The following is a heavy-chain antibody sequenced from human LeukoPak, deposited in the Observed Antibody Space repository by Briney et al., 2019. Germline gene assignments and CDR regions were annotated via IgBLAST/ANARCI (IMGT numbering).Heavy chain of an antibody. D-gene: IGHD3-22*01. V-gene: IGHV1-69*13. J-gene: IGHJ3*02. CDR2: IIPIFGTA. Sequence: SVKVSCKASGGTFSSYAISWVRQAPGQGLEWMGGIIPIFGTANYAQKFQGRVTITADESTSTAYMELSSLRSEDTAVYYCATNYYDSSGYYYEGAFDIWGQGTMVTVSS. CDR3: ATNYYDSSGYYYEGAFDI. CDR1: GGTFSSYA.